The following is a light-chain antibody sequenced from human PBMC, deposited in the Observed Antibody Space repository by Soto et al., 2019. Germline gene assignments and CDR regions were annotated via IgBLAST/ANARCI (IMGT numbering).Light chain of an antibody. CDR3: QQYGSSGT. CDR1: QSVSSY. V-gene: IGKV3-20*01. CDR2: GAS. J-gene: IGKJ1*01. Sequence: EILLPQSPATLSSTPGESATLSCRASQSVSSYLAWYQQKPGQAPRLLIYGASTRATGIPARFSGSGSGTDFTLTISRLEPEDFAVYYCQQYGSSGTFGQGTKVDIK.